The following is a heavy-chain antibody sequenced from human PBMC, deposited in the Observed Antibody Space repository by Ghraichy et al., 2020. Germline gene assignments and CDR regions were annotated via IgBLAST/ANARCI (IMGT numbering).Heavy chain of an antibody. CDR3: ARDQGRIVVVPDDGSHYFDY. D-gene: IGHD2-2*01. V-gene: IGHV1-18*01. J-gene: IGHJ4*02. CDR1: GYTFTSYG. Sequence: ASVKVSCKASGYTFTSYGISWVRQAPGQGLEWMGWISAYNGDTNYAQKLQGRVTMTTDTSTSTAYMELRSLRSDDTAVYYCARDQGRIVVVPDDGSHYFDYWGQGTLVTVSS. CDR2: ISAYNGDT.